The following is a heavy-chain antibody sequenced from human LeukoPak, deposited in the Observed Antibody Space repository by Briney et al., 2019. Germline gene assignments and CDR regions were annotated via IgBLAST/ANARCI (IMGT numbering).Heavy chain of an antibody. V-gene: IGHV1-69*13. J-gene: IGHJ4*02. CDR3: ARGGFTSLAAKMGY. CDR2: IIPIFGTA. Sequence: ASVKVSCKASGGTFISYAISWVRQAPGQGLEWMGGIIPIFGTANYAQKFQGRVTITADESTSTAYMELSSLRSEDTAVYYCARGGFTSLAAKMGYWGQGTLVTVSS. D-gene: IGHD2-15*01. CDR1: GGTFISYA.